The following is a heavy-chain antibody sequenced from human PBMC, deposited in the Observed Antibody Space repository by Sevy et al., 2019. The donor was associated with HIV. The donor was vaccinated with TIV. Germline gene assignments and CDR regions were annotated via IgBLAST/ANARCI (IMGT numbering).Heavy chain of an antibody. V-gene: IGHV4-39*01. Sequence: SETLSLTCTVSGGSISSNPYYWGWIRPPPGQGLEWIGSIFYSGNTYYNSSLKSRGTITVETSKKQFSLRLSSVTAADTAIYYCWRAHLVRGEGMGGNFDYWGQGTLVTVSS. CDR2: IFYSGNT. CDR1: GGSISSNPYY. D-gene: IGHD3-10*01. CDR3: WRAHLVRGEGMGGNFDY. J-gene: IGHJ4*02.